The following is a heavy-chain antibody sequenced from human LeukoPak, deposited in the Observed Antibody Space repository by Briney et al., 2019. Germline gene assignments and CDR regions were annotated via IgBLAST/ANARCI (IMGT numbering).Heavy chain of an antibody. V-gene: IGHV4-34*01. J-gene: IGHJ6*02. D-gene: IGHD2-21*02. CDR1: GGSFSGYY. CDR3: ARGVNCGGDCYPYYYYYYGMDV. CDR2: VYYGRSP. Sequence: SETLSLTCAVYGGSFSGYYWSWIRQPPGKGLEWIGSVYYGRSPYFNPSLESRATISVDTSKNHFSLKMSSVTAADTAVYYCARGVNCGGDCYPYYYYYYGMDVWGQGTTVTVSS.